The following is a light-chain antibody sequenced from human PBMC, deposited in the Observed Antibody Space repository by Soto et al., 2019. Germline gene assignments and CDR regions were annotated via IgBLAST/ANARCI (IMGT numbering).Light chain of an antibody. CDR3: QHFGGTTFP. V-gene: IGKV1-12*01. Sequence: DIQMTQSPSSVSASVGDRVTITCRASQGISSWLAWYQQKPGKAPKLLIYAASSLQSGVPSRFSGSGSGTHFTLTISRLEPGDFAVYYCQHFGGTTFPFGQGTRLENK. CDR2: AAS. J-gene: IGKJ5*01. CDR1: QGISSW.